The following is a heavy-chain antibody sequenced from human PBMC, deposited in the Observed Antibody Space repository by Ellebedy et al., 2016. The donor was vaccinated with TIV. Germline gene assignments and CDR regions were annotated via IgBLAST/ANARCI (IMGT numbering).Heavy chain of an antibody. D-gene: IGHD3-22*01. V-gene: IGHV3-23*01. CDR3: AKGTSSGFNYDRVGFEY. J-gene: IGHJ4*02. CDR1: GFTFSSFA. Sequence: GGSLRLSCAASGFTFSSFAMHWVRQAPGKGLEWLSVISGGGDSTYHAGSVKGRSTITRDNSKNTLYLQMDRLGAEDTAVYYCAKGTSSGFNYDRVGFEYWGQGALVTVSS. CDR2: ISGGGDST.